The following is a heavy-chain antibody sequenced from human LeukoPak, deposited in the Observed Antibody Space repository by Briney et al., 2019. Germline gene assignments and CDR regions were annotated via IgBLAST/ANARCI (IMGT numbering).Heavy chain of an antibody. D-gene: IGHD1-20*01. V-gene: IGHV3-43D*03. CDR1: GFSFRRCA. J-gene: IGHJ4*02. CDR3: AKEGSITGLDY. Sequence: GGSLRLSCAASGFSFRRCAMSWVRQAPGKGLEWVSLISWDGGSTYYADSVKGRFTISRDNSKNSLYLQMNSLRAEDTALYYCAKEGSITGLDYWGQGTLVTVSS. CDR2: ISWDGGST.